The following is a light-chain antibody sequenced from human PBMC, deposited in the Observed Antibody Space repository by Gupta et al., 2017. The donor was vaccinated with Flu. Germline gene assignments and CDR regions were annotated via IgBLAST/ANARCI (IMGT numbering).Light chain of an antibody. CDR2: EDD. J-gene: IGLJ3*02. CDR3: GTWDRSLSAGG. Sequence: QSVLTQPPSVSAAPGQRVTISCSGSSSNIGGHYVSWYQQVPGTAPKLLIYEDDKRPSGIPDRFSASKSGTTATLDIXGXQTGDEXDYFCGTWDRSLSAGGFGGGTKLTVL. V-gene: IGLV1-51*02. CDR1: SSNIGGHY.